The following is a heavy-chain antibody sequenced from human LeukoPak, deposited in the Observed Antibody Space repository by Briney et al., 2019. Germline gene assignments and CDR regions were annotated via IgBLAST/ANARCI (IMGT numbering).Heavy chain of an antibody. CDR3: ARVRRSLNWFDS. CDR1: GGSISSGGYY. V-gene: IGHV4-39*01. J-gene: IGHJ5*01. CDR2: IYYSGST. D-gene: IGHD3-3*01. Sequence: PSETLSLTCTVSGGSISSGGYYWGWIRQPPGKGLEWIGTIYYSGSTYSNPSLKSRVTILVDTSKNQFSLKLSSVTDADTAVYYCARVRRSLNWFDSWGQGTLVTVSS.